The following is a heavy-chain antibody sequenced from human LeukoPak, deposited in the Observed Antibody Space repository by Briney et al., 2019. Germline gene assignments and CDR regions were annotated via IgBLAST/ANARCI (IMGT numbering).Heavy chain of an antibody. CDR1: GFTFSDYN. CDR3: ARAETNDDYGDYVDGGVDY. V-gene: IGHV3-21*01. D-gene: IGHD4-17*01. J-gene: IGHJ4*02. Sequence: GGSLRLSCAASGFTFSDYNMNWVRQSPEKGLEWVSSITSGTTYIYYADSVRGRFTISRDNAKNSLYLQMNSLRAEDTAVYYCARAETNDDYGDYVDGGVDYWGQGTLVTVSS. CDR2: ITSGTTYI.